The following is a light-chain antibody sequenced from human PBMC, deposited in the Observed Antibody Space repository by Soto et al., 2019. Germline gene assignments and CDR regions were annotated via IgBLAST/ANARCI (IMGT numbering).Light chain of an antibody. Sequence: EIVLTQSPGTLSLSPGERATLSCRASESVSSSYLAWYQQKPGQAPRLLIFGASSRATGTPDRFGGSGSGTDFTITISRLEPEDFAVYYCQQYGSSPPWTFGQGTEVEIK. J-gene: IGKJ1*01. CDR3: QQYGSSPPWT. V-gene: IGKV3-20*01. CDR2: GAS. CDR1: ESVSSSY.